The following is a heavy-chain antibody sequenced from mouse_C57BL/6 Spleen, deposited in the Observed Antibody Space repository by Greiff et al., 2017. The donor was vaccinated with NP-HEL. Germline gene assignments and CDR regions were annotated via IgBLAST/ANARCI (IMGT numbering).Heavy chain of an antibody. CDR3: ARGGLRRGGYFDY. J-gene: IGHJ2*01. V-gene: IGHV1-69*01. Sequence: QVQLQQPGAELVMPGASVKLSCKASGYTFTSYWMHWVKQRPGQGLEWIGEIDPSDSYTNYNQQFKGKSTLTVDKSSSTAYMQLSSLTSEDSAVYYCARGGLRRGGYFDYWGQGTTLTVSS. CDR2: IDPSDSYT. D-gene: IGHD2-4*01. CDR1: GYTFTSYW.